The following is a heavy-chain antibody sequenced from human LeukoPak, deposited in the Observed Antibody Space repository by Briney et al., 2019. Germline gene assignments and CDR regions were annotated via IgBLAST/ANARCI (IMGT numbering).Heavy chain of an antibody. J-gene: IGHJ6*03. CDR1: GGSFSGYY. V-gene: IGHV4-34*01. CDR2: INHSGST. D-gene: IGHD2-2*01. Sequence: SETLSLTCAVYGGSFSGYYWSWIRQPPGKGLEWIGEINHSGSTNYNPSLKSRVTISVDRSKNQFSLKLSSVTAADTAVYYCARRDLEYQLLRKNYYYYYMDVWGKGTTVTISS. CDR3: ARRDLEYQLLRKNYYYYYMDV.